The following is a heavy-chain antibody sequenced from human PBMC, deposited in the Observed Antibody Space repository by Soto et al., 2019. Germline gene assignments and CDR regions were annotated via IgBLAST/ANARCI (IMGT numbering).Heavy chain of an antibody. CDR3: ARDSNYGGALYYYSVDV. J-gene: IGHJ6*03. CDR1: GYTFTSYY. CDR2: INPSGGST. D-gene: IGHD4-4*01. V-gene: IGHV1-46*01. Sequence: ASVKVSCKASGYTFTSYYMHWVRQAPGQGLEWMGIINPSGGSTSYAQKFQGRVTMTRDTSTSTVYMELSSLRSEDPAVYYCARDSNYGGALYYYSVDVGGKGTTVTVSS.